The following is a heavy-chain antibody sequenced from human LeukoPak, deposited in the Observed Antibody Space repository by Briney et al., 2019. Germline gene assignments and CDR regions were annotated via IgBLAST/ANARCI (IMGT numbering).Heavy chain of an antibody. CDR1: GYTFTRYD. D-gene: IGHD1-26*01. CDR2: MNPNSGNT. V-gene: IGHV1-8*01. Sequence: ASVKVSCKASGYTFTRYDINWVRQATGQGREGMGWMNPNSGNTGYAQKFQGRVTMTRNTSISTAYMELSSLRSEDTAVYYCARVPKEWELPGDYYYMDVWGKGTTVTVSS. J-gene: IGHJ6*03. CDR3: ARVPKEWELPGDYYYMDV.